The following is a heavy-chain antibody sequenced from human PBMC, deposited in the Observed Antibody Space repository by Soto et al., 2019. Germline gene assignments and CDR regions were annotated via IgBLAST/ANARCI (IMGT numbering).Heavy chain of an antibody. V-gene: IGHV3-30*18. D-gene: IGHD3-3*01. CDR1: GFTFSSYG. CDR3: AKDLGGRFLEWFLDY. CDR2: ISYDGSNK. J-gene: IGHJ4*02. Sequence: GGSLRLSCAASGFTFSSYGMHWVRQAPGKGLEWVAVISYDGSNKYYADSVKGRFTISRDNSKNTLYLQMNSLRAEDTAVYYCAKDLGGRFLEWFLDYWGQGTLVTVSS.